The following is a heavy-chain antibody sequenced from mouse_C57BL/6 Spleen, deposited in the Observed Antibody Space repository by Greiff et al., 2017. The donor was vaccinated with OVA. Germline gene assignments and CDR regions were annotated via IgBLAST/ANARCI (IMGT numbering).Heavy chain of an antibody. CDR1: GFTFSDYY. CDR3: ARVYYDYDGGYAMDY. D-gene: IGHD2-4*01. CDR2: INYDGSST. Sequence: DVKLVESEGGLVQPGSSMKLSCTASGFTFSDYYMAWVRQVPEKGLEWVANINYDGSSTYYLDSLKSRFIISRDNAKNILYLQMSSLKSEDTATYYCARVYYDYDGGYAMDYWGQGTSVTVSS. J-gene: IGHJ4*01. V-gene: IGHV5-16*01.